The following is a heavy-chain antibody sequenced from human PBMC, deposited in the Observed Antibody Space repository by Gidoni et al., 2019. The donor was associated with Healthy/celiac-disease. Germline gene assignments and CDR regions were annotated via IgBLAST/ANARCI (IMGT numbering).Heavy chain of an antibody. D-gene: IGHD3-22*01. CDR1: GFTFSRYG. CDR3: ARDTMIAPLGVGGMDV. V-gene: IGHV3-30*03. Sequence: QVQLVESGGGVFQPGMSLRLSCAASGFTFSRYGMHWVRQAPGKGLEWVAVISYEGSNKYYAVSVKGRFTISRDNSKNTLYLQMNSLRADDTAVYYCARDTMIAPLGVGGMDVWGQGTTVTVSS. CDR2: ISYEGSNK. J-gene: IGHJ6*02.